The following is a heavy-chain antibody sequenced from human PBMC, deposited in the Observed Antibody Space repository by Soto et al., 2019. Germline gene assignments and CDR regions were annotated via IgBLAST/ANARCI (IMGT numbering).Heavy chain of an antibody. D-gene: IGHD3-22*01. CDR1: GGSISSSSYY. V-gene: IGHV4-39*01. J-gene: IGHJ4*02. Sequence: SETLSLTCTVSGGSISSSSYYWGWIRQPPGKGLEWIGSIYYSGSTYYNPSLKSRVTISVDTSKNQFSLKLSSVTAADKAVYYCARHEITMIVVGVNYFDYWGQGTLVTVS. CDR2: IYYSGST. CDR3: ARHEITMIVVGVNYFDY.